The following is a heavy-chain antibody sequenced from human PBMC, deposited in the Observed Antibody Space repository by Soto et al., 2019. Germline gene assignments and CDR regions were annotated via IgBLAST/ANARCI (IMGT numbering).Heavy chain of an antibody. CDR2: ISWNSAMI. CDR1: RFNFDDYA. CDR3: VKDFGYYYDYAFDV. Sequence: EVQLEESGGGLVEAGRSLRLSCAASRFNFDDYALHWVRQAPGKGLEWVSGISWNSAMISYADSVKGRFSISRDNAKKYVYLQMDSLRPEDTALYYCVKDFGYYYDYAFDVWGQGTMVTVSP. J-gene: IGHJ3*01. V-gene: IGHV3-9*01. D-gene: IGHD3-22*01.